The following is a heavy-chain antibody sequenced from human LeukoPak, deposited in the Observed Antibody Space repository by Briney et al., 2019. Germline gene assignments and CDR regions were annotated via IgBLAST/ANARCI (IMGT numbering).Heavy chain of an antibody. J-gene: IGHJ4*02. Sequence: ASVKVFCKASGYTFTSYGISWVRQAPGQGLEWMGWISAYNGNTNYAQKLQGRVTMTTDTSTSTAYMELRSLRSDDTAVYYCARDGAYSGSYPFDYWGQGTLVTVSS. CDR3: ARDGAYSGSYPFDY. V-gene: IGHV1-18*01. CDR1: GYTFTSYG. D-gene: IGHD1-26*01. CDR2: ISAYNGNT.